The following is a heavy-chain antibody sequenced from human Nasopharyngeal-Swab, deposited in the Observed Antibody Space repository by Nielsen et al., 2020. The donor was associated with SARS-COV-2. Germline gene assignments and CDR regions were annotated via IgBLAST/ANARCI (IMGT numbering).Heavy chain of an antibody. J-gene: IGHJ3*02. CDR3: AKGGGTTGTVGLDI. V-gene: IGHV3-30*18. Sequence: GSLRLSCAASGFTFSSYGMHWVRQAPGKGLEWVAVISYDGSNKYYADSVRGRFTISRDNSKNTLYLQMNSLRAEDTAVYYCAKGGGTTGTVGLDIWGQGTMVTVSS. D-gene: IGHD1-1*01. CDR2: ISYDGSNK. CDR1: GFTFSSYG.